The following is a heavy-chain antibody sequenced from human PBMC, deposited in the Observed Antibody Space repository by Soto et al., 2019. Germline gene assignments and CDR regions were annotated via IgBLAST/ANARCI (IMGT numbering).Heavy chain of an antibody. CDR2: IKSKTDGGTT. D-gene: IGHD6-13*01. J-gene: IGHJ4*02. CDR1: GFTFSNAW. V-gene: IGHV3-15*01. Sequence: EVQLVESGGGLVKPGGSLRLSCAASGFTFSNAWMSWVRQAPGKGLEWVGRIKSKTDGGTTDYAAAVKGRFTISRDDSKDTLAQPMISLNTEDPVVDYCTARGLRIAASGTIDYWGQGTLVTVS. CDR3: TARGLRIAASGTIDY.